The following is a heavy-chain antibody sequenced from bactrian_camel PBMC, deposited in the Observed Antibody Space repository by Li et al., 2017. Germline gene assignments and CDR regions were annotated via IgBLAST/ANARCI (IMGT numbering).Heavy chain of an antibody. CDR1: GCTYSSYC. CDR2: IDNMAT. Sequence: DVQLVESGGGSVQAGGSLRLSRAASGCTYSSYCMGWFRQAPGKEREGVASIDNMATYAESVKGRFTISRDNKKSTLFLQMNKLEPEDTGTYYCAVAMRGMYGASWYCHNRDGIDHWGEGTQVTVSS. J-gene: IGHJ7*01. V-gene: IGHV3S31*01. D-gene: IGHD6*01.